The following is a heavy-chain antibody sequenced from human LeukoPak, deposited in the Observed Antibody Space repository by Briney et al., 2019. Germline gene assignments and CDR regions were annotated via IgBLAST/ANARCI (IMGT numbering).Heavy chain of an antibody. D-gene: IGHD1/OR15-1a*01. CDR2: ISGSGDST. V-gene: IGHV3-23*01. J-gene: IGHJ6*03. Sequence: GGSLRLSCAASGFTFSSYAMSWVRQAPGKGLEWVSSISGSGDSTYYADSVKGRFTISRDNAKNSVYLQMNRLRAEDTAVYYCARVRREMKRSLGRTTEYSYYYYMDVWGKGTTVTVSS. CDR3: ARVRREMKRSLGRTTEYSYYYYMDV. CDR1: GFTFSSYA.